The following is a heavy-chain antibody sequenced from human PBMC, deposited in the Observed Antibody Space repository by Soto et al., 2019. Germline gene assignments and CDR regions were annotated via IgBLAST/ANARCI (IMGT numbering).Heavy chain of an antibody. J-gene: IGHJ4*02. CDR2: INAGNGNT. CDR3: ALGSGGSGTPSDY. V-gene: IGHV1-3*01. Sequence: ASVKVSCKASGCTFTSYAMHWVRQAPGQRLEWMGWINAGNGNTKYSQKFQGRVTITRDTSASTAYMELSSLRSEDTAVYYCALGSGGSGTPSDYWGQGTLVTVSS. D-gene: IGHD3-10*01. CDR1: GCTFTSYA.